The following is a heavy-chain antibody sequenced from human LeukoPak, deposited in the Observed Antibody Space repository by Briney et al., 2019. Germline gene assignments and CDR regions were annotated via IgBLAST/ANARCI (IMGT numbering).Heavy chain of an antibody. V-gene: IGHV3-30-3*01. Sequence: PGGSLRLSCAASGFTFSSYAMHWVRQAPGKGLEWVAVISYDGSNKYYADSVKGRFTISRDNSKNTLYLQMNSLRAEDTAVYYCARDPIAAAGVFDYWGQGTLVTVSS. D-gene: IGHD6-13*01. CDR1: GFTFSSYA. CDR2: ISYDGSNK. J-gene: IGHJ4*02. CDR3: ARDPIAAAGVFDY.